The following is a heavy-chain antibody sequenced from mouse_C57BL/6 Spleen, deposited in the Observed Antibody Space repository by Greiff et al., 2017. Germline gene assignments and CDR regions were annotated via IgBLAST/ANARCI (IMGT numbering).Heavy chain of an antibody. CDR2: IDPEDGET. CDR3: AHATVVATPYAMDY. Sequence: EVQLQQSGAELVKPGASVKLSCTASGFNIKDYYMHWVKQRTEQGLEWIGRIDPEDGETKSAPQFQGKATITADTSSTTAYLQLSSLTSECTAVYYCAHATVVATPYAMDYWGQGTSVTVSS. CDR1: GFNIKDYY. J-gene: IGHJ4*01. V-gene: IGHV14-2*01. D-gene: IGHD1-1*01.